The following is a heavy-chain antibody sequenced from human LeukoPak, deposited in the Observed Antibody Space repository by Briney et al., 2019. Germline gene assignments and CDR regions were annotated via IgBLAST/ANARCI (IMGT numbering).Heavy chain of an antibody. CDR2: IDISGGAT. J-gene: IGHJ4*02. Sequence: GGSLGLSCVASGFPFSSHAMCWVRQAPGKGLEWVSSIDISGGATWYADSVRGRFTISRDNSKNTLYLQMTSLRVEDTALYYCANEIRPNDYWGQGTLVSVSS. V-gene: IGHV3-23*05. CDR3: ANEIRPNDY. CDR1: GFPFSSHA. D-gene: IGHD3-16*01.